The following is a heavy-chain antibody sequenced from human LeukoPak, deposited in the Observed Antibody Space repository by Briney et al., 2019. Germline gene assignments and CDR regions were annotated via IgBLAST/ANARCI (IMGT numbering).Heavy chain of an antibody. CDR3: ARTWFGESHNWFDP. D-gene: IGHD3-10*01. CDR2: IYSGGST. V-gene: IGHV3-53*01. J-gene: IGHJ5*02. CDR1: GFTVSSNY. Sequence: PGGSLRLSCAASGFTVSSNYMSWVRQAPGKGQEWVSVIYSGGSTYYADSVKGRFTISRDNSKNTLYLQMNSLRAEDTAVYYCARTWFGESHNWFDPWGQGTLVTVSS.